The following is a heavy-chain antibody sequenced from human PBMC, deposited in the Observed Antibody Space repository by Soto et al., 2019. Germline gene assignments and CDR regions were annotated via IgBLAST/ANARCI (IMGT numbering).Heavy chain of an antibody. D-gene: IGHD3-9*01. CDR2: INSDGSST. J-gene: IGHJ4*02. V-gene: IGHV3-74*01. CDR3: AREYDILTGYYAFGY. CDR1: GFTFSSYL. Sequence: GSLRLSCAASGFTFSSYLMHWVRQAPGKGLVWVSRINSDGSSTSYADSVKGRFTISRDNAKNTLYLQMNSLRAEDTAVYYCAREYDILTGYYAFGYWGQGTLVTVSS.